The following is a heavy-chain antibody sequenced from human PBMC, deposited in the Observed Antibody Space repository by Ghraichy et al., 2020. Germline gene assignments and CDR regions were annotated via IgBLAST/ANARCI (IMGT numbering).Heavy chain of an antibody. J-gene: IGHJ4*02. D-gene: IGHD3-16*01. CDR2: INNDGSST. CDR3: ARDDFLDYDNY. Sequence: GGSLRLSCAASGFTFSTYWMHWVRQAPGKGLVWVSRINNDGSSTIYADSVKGRFTISRDNAKNTLYLQMNSLRAEDTAVYFCARDDFLDYDNYWGQGTPVTVSS. CDR1: GFTFSTYW. V-gene: IGHV3-74*01.